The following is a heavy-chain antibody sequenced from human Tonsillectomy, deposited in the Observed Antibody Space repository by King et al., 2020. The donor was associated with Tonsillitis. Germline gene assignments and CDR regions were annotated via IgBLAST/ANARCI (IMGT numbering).Heavy chain of an antibody. CDR3: AKDDRLAARSLAGGMDV. D-gene: IGHD6-6*01. V-gene: IGHV3-9*01. CDR2: ISWNSGSI. Sequence: EVQLVESGGGLVQPGRSLRLSCTASGFTFDDYAMHWVRQAPGKGLEWVSGISWNSGSIGFADSVKGRFTISRDNAKNSLYLQMNSLRAEDTALYYCAKDDRLAARSLAGGMDVWGQGTTVTVSS. CDR1: GFTFDDYA. J-gene: IGHJ6*02.